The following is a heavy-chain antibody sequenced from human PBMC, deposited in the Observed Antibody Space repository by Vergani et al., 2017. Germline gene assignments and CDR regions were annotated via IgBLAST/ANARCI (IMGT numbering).Heavy chain of an antibody. CDR3: ARDLSYSTAWPFFDS. CDR1: GFTFIMHA. J-gene: IGHJ4*02. CDR2: LSASDRRT. Sequence: EVQMVESGGGLVKPGGSLRLSCAASGFTFIMHAMSWVRQAPGKGLEWVSTLSASDRRTHYTEAVRGRFTISRDSSKTLYLQMDSLRVEDTAMYFCARDLSYSTAWPFFDSRGQGTLVTVSS. D-gene: IGHD4-11*01. V-gene: IGHV3-23*04.